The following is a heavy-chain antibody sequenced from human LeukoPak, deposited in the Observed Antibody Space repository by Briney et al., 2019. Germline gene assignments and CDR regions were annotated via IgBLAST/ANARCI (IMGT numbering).Heavy chain of an antibody. CDR2: INWNGGST. D-gene: IGHD3-22*01. CDR1: GFTFDDYG. J-gene: IGHJ3*02. V-gene: IGHV3-20*01. Sequence: GGSLRLSCAASGFTFDDYGMSWVRQAPGKGLEWVSGINWNGGSTYYADSVKGRFTISRYNAENSLYLQMNSLRAKGTALYHCARDQGGGYYDSSGCYRRPRAFDIWGQGTMVTVSS. CDR3: ARDQGGGYYDSSGCYRRPRAFDI.